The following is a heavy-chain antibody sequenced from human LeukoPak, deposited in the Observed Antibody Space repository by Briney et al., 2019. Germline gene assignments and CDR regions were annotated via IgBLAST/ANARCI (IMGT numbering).Heavy chain of an antibody. CDR1: ADSMNNYY. J-gene: IGHJ4*02. CDR3: AKTGSLFGRFLDH. CDR2: MHPGGTT. D-gene: IGHD3-10*02. V-gene: IGHV4-59*01. Sequence: KPSETLSLTCRVFADSMNNYYWTWIRQPPGKGLEWVGNMHPGGTTKFHPSLEGRVTMSIDTSNKQFSLRLRSVTAADTATYYCAKTGSLFGRFLDHWGPGALVIVSS.